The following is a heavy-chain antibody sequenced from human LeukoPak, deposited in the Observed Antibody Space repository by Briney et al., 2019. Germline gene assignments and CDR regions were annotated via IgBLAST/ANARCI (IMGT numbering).Heavy chain of an antibody. V-gene: IGHV3-48*01. CDR1: GFTFETYS. CDR2: IGTNSGTI. CDR3: ALRPRARNY. Sequence: TGGSLRLSCAASGFTFETYSMNWVRQAPGKGLEWVSYIGTNSGTIYYADSVKGRFTISRDNAKNSLYLQMNSLRAEDTAVYYCALRPRARNYWGQGTLVTVSS. J-gene: IGHJ4*02. D-gene: IGHD6-6*01.